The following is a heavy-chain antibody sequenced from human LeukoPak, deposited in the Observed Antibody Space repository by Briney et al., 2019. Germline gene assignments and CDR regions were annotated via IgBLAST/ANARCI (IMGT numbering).Heavy chain of an antibody. V-gene: IGHV4-4*07. J-gene: IGHJ4*02. Sequence: SETLSLTCTVSGGSISSYYWSWIRQPAGKGLEWIGRIYNSGSTNYNPSLKSRVTMSVDTSKNQFSLKLSSVTAADTAVYYCAREENVAVAGTFDYWGQGTLVTVSS. CDR3: AREENVAVAGTFDY. CDR1: GGSISSYY. CDR2: IYNSGST. D-gene: IGHD6-19*01.